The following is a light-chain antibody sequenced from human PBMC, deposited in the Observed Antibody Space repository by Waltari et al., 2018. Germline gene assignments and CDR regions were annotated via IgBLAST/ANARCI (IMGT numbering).Light chain of an antibody. Sequence: QLTQFPSSLSASVGDTVTITCRTSQDIIKYLAWYQQKPGQAPKPLVYLASTLESGVPSRFSGSGSGTDFTLTISSLQPEDSATYYCQQMNTYPRTFGQGTRVEIK. V-gene: IGKV1-9*01. CDR1: QDIIKY. J-gene: IGKJ1*01. CDR3: QQMNTYPRT. CDR2: LAS.